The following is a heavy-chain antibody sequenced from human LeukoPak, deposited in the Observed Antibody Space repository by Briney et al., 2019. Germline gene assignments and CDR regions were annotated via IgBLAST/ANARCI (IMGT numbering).Heavy chain of an antibody. V-gene: IGHV4-61*01. Sequence: SETLSLTCTVSGASVSSGYYYWSWIRQPPGKGLEWLGYIYYSGSTNYNPSLKSRVTISVDTSKNQFSLKLSSVTAADTAVYFCARHGASGSYLYYFDYWGQGTLVTVSS. CDR2: IYYSGST. CDR3: ARHGASGSYLYYFDY. CDR1: GASVSSGYYY. D-gene: IGHD1-26*01. J-gene: IGHJ4*02.